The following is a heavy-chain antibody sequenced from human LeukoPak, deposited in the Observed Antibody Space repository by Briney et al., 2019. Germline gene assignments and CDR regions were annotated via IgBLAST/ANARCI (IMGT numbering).Heavy chain of an antibody. D-gene: IGHD1-26*01. Sequence: PGGSLRLSCVASGFTFSTYAMRWVRQAPGKGLEWVSATGGSGAITYYADSVKGRFTISRDNSKNTLYLQMHSLRAEDTAVYYCAKSSGSNYRSFDYWGQGTLVTVSS. CDR1: GFTFSTYA. CDR3: AKSSGSNYRSFDY. CDR2: TGGSGAIT. J-gene: IGHJ4*02. V-gene: IGHV3-23*01.